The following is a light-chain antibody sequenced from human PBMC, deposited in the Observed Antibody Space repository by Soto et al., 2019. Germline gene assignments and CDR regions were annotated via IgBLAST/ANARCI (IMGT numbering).Light chain of an antibody. CDR2: EVT. J-gene: IGLJ2*01. CDR1: SSDAGGYNY. CDR3: SSFAGGGNPVL. V-gene: IGLV2-8*01. Sequence: QSVLTQPPSASGSLGQSVTISCTGTSSDAGGYNYVSWHQQHPGKAPKVMIYEVTKRPPGVPDRFSGSKSGNTASLTVSGLQAEDEADYYCSSFAGGGNPVLLGGGTTLTVL.